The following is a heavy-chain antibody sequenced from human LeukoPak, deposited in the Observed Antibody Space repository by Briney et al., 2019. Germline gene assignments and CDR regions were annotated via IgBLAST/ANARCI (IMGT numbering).Heavy chain of an antibody. CDR2: IETGGAST. Sequence: HPGGSLRLSCAASGFTFSSYGMSWVRQAPGKGLEWVSAIETGGASTYYADSVKGRFTISRDNAKNTLYLQMNSLRAEDTAVYYCARELAVAGNWFDPWGQGTLVTVSS. CDR1: GFTFSSYG. J-gene: IGHJ5*02. V-gene: IGHV3-23*01. D-gene: IGHD6-19*01. CDR3: ARELAVAGNWFDP.